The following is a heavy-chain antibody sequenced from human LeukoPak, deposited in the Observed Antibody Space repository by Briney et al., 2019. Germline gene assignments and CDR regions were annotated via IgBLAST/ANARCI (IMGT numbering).Heavy chain of an antibody. CDR3: ARDGPGGFGEGDWFDP. D-gene: IGHD3-10*01. CDR2: IYYSGST. CDR1: GGSISSYY. Sequence: SETLSLTCTVSGGSISSYYWSWIRQPPGKGLEWIGYIYYSGSTNYNPSLKSRVTISVDTSKNQFSLKLSSVTAADTAVYYCARDGPGGFGEGDWFDPWGQGTLVTVSS. V-gene: IGHV4-59*12. J-gene: IGHJ5*02.